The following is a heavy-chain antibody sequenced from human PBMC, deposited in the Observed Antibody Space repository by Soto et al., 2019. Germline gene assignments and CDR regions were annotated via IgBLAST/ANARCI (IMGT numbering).Heavy chain of an antibody. Sequence: PVESLKNSCKGSGYRCTSYWIGWVRQMTGKGLEWMGITYPGDSDTRYSPSFQGQVTISADKSISTAYLQWSSLKASDTAMYYCARQYESGTTVWFDPWGQGTLVTVSS. D-gene: IGHD1-7*01. V-gene: IGHV5-51*01. J-gene: IGHJ5*02. CDR2: TYPGDSDT. CDR1: GYRCTSYW. CDR3: ARQYESGTTVWFDP.